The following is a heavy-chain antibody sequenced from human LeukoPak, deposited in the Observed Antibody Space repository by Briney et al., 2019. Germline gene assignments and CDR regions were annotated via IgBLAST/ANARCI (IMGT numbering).Heavy chain of an antibody. CDR1: GGSFSDYY. J-gene: IGHJ4*02. D-gene: IGHD3-10*01. CDR3: ASGVLLWFGELRAFDY. V-gene: IGHV3-11*01. Sequence: LSLTCAVYGGSFSDYYMSWIRQAPGKGLEWVSYISSSGSTIYYADSVKGRFTISRDNAKNSLYLQMNSLRADDTAVYYCASGVLLWFGELRAFDYWGQGTLVTVSS. CDR2: ISSSGSTI.